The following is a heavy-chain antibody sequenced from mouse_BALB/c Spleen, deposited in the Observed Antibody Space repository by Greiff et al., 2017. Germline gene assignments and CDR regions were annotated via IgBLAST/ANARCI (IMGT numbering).Heavy chain of an antibody. V-gene: IGHV2-9-2*01. Sequence: QVQLKESGPGLVAPSQSLSITCTVSGFSLTSYDISWIRQPPGKGLEWLGVIWTGGGTNYNSAFMSRLSISKDNSKSQVFLKMNSLQTDDTAIYYCVRDRYDGYPYYAMDYWGQGTSVTVSS. CDR3: VRDRYDGYPYYAMDY. CDR1: GFSLTSYD. CDR2: IWTGGGT. D-gene: IGHD2-3*01. J-gene: IGHJ4*01.